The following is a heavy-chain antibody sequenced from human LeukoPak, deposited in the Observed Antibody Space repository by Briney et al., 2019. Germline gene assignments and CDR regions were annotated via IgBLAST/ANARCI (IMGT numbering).Heavy chain of an antibody. J-gene: IGHJ4*02. CDR1: GGSISSSSYH. CDR2: MRYGGTT. D-gene: IGHD6-13*01. CDR3: ARHEEISSWVDY. V-gene: IGHV4-39*01. Sequence: SETLSLTCTVSGGSISSSSYHWGWIRQPPGKGLEWIGSMRYGGTTYYNASPKSRVTISVDTSKNQFSLKLTSVTAADTAVYYCARHEEISSWVDYWGQGTLVTVSS.